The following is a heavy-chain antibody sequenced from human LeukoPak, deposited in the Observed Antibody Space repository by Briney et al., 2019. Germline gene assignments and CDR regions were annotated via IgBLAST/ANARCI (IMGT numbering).Heavy chain of an antibody. Sequence: PGGSLRLSCAASGLTFSDYYMSWIRQAPGKGLEWVSYISSSSSTIYYADSVKGRFTISRDNAKNSLYLRMNSLRADDTAVYYCARDYSMTTVRRAAFDIWGQGTMVTVSS. CDR3: ARDYSMTTVRRAAFDI. CDR1: GLTFSDYY. D-gene: IGHD4-17*01. V-gene: IGHV3-11*04. CDR2: ISSSSSTI. J-gene: IGHJ3*02.